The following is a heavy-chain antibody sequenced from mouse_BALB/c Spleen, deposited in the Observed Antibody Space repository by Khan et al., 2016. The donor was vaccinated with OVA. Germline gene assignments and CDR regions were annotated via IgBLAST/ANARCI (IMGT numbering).Heavy chain of an antibody. Sequence: QVQLQQSGPELVKPGASVKMSCKASGYTFTDYVINWVKQRTGQGLEWIGEIYPGSGTTYYNEKFKGKATLTADKSSNTAYMQLSSLTSADSAVXYCAENYAAWFAYWGQGTLVTASA. V-gene: IGHV1-77*01. J-gene: IGHJ3*01. CDR2: IYPGSGTT. CDR1: GYTFTDYV. CDR3: AENYAAWFAY.